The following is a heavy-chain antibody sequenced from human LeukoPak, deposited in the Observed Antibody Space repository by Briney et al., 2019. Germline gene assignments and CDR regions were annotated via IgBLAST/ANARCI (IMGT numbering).Heavy chain of an antibody. J-gene: IGHJ5*02. D-gene: IGHD7-27*01. Sequence: GASVKVSCKTSGYTFTNYDINWVRQATGQGLEWMGWINPNSGGTNYAQKFQGRVTMTRDTSISTAYMELSRLRSDDTAVYYCARDINWGDVREDWFDPWGQGTLVTVSS. V-gene: IGHV1-2*02. CDR2: INPNSGGT. CDR3: ARDINWGDVREDWFDP. CDR1: GYTFTNYD.